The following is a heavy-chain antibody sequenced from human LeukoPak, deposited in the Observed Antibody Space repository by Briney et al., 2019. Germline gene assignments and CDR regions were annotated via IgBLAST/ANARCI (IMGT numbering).Heavy chain of an antibody. V-gene: IGHV3-33*06. CDR1: GFTFSDYG. D-gene: IGHD4-11*01. CDR2: IWSDGTNT. CDR3: AKDAQRGFDYSNSLDK. Sequence: PGRSLRLSCATSGFTFSDYGMHWVRQAPGKGLEWVAVIWSDGTNTYYGDPVKGRFTISRDNFQRTVYLQMNSLRAEDTAVYYCAKDAQRGFDYSNSLDKWGQGTLVTVSS. J-gene: IGHJ4*02.